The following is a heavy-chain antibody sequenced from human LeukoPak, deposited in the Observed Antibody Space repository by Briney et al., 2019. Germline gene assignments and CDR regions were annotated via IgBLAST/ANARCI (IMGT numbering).Heavy chain of an antibody. Sequence: PSQTLSLTCAVYGGSFSGYYWSWIRQPPGKGLEWIGEINHSGSTNYNPSLKSRVTMSVDTSKNQFSLKLSSVTAADTAVYYCARDSSWFHDAFDIWGQGTMVTVSS. CDR3: ARDSSWFHDAFDI. D-gene: IGHD6-13*01. CDR2: INHSGST. V-gene: IGHV4-34*01. CDR1: GGSFSGYY. J-gene: IGHJ3*02.